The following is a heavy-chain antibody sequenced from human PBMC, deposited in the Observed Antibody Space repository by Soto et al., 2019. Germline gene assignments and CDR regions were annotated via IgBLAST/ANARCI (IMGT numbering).Heavy chain of an antibody. CDR2: IYWDDEK. Sequence: QITLKESGPTLVKPTQTLTLTCTFSGFSLSSSGVGVGWIRQPPGKALEWLALIYWDDEKRYSPSLKSRLTIIKDPSKNQVILIMTNMDPEDTGTYYCAHRRNTYYDILTGYSKNWFDPWGQGTLVTVSS. J-gene: IGHJ5*02. D-gene: IGHD3-9*01. CDR3: AHRRNTYYDILTGYSKNWFDP. V-gene: IGHV2-5*02. CDR1: GFSLSSSGVG.